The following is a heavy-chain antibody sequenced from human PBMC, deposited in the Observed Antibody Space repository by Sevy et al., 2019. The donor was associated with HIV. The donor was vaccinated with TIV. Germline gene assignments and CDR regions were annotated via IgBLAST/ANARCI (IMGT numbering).Heavy chain of an antibody. CDR2: LSFGCGRI. CDR3: AREGCTRPHDH. CDR1: GFNFNIYS. J-gene: IGHJ4*02. Sequence: GGSLRLSCEASGFNFNIYSMSWVRQAPGKGLEWVSTLSFGCGRINHADSVQGRFTMSRDDSKKTVYLEMNSLRAEDTAVYYCAREGCTRPHDHWGQGTLVTVSS. D-gene: IGHD2-8*01. V-gene: IGHV3-23*01.